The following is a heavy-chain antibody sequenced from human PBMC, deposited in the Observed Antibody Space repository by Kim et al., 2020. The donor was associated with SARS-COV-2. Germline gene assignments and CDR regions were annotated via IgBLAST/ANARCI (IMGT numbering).Heavy chain of an antibody. V-gene: IGHV1-69*04. J-gene: IGHJ6*02. D-gene: IGHD3-22*01. Sequence: SVKVSCKASGGTFSSYAISWVRQAPGQGLEWMGRIIPILGIANYAQKFQGRVTITADKSTSTAYMELSSLRSEDTAVYYCAREDYYDSSGYYSYGMDVWGQGTTVTVSS. CDR2: IIPILGIA. CDR3: AREDYYDSSGYYSYGMDV. CDR1: GGTFSSYA.